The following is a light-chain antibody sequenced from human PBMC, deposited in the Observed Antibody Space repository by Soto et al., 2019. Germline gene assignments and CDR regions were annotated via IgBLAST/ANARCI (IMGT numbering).Light chain of an antibody. CDR3: SSFADSSARDYV. CDR1: RIDIVAYDY. V-gene: IGLV2-14*03. Sequence: QSVLTQPASVSGSPGQSITISCTGTRIDIVAYDYVSWYQQHPGGVPKLLIYDVSSRPSGVSSRFSGSKSGNTASLTISGLQADDESDYYCSSFADSSARDYVFGGGTKLTVL. CDR2: DVS. J-gene: IGLJ1*01.